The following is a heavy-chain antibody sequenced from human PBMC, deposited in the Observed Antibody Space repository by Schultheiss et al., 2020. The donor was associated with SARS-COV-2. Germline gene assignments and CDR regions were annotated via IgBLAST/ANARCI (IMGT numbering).Heavy chain of an antibody. CDR3: ARHLSSGYNYYFDY. D-gene: IGHD3-22*01. CDR2: IYYSGST. Sequence: SQTLSLTCTVSGGSISSSSYYWSWIRQPPGKGLEWIGYIYYSGSTNYNPSLKSRVTISVDTSKNQFSLKLSSVTAADTAVYYCARHLSSGYNYYFDYWGQGTLVTVSS. CDR1: GGSISSSSYY. J-gene: IGHJ4*02. V-gene: IGHV4-61*05.